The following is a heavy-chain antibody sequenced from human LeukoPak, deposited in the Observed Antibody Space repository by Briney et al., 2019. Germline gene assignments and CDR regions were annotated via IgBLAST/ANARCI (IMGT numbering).Heavy chain of an antibody. CDR2: ISSSSGYA. J-gene: IGHJ4*02. V-gene: IGHV3-11*05. D-gene: IGHD5-12*01. CDR1: GFTFSDHY. CDR3: ARDQSIYGYEIFDY. Sequence: PGGSLRLSCAACGFTFSDHYMAWIRQAPGKGLEWVSFISSSSGYANYADSVKGRFTISRDNAKNSLYLQMNSLRAEDTAVYYCARDQSIYGYEIFDYWGQGILVTVSS.